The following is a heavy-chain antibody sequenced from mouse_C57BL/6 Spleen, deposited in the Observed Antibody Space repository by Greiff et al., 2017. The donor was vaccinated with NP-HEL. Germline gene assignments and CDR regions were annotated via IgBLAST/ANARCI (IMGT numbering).Heavy chain of an antibody. CDR3: ARSTTAFFDY. D-gene: IGHD1-2*01. CDR2: IHPNSGST. V-gene: IGHV1-64*01. Sequence: VQLQQSGAELVKPGASVKLSCKASGYTFTSYWMHWVKQRPGQGLEWIGMIHPNSGSTNYNEKFKSKATLTVDKSSSTAYMQLSSLTSEDSAVYYCARSTTAFFDYWGQGTTLTVSS. J-gene: IGHJ2*01. CDR1: GYTFTSYW.